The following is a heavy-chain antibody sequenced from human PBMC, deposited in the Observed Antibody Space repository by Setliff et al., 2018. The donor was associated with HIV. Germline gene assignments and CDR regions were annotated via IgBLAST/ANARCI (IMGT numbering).Heavy chain of an antibody. D-gene: IGHD4-17*01. CDR3: ARLHGDFYFDL. CDR2: VYNSGGT. Sequence: SETLSLTCTVSGGSISSQYWSWIRQTPGKGLESIGYVYNSGGTNYNPTLKSRVTISVDTSKNQFSLRLSSVTAADTAVYYCARLHGDFYFDLWGQGTLVTVSS. J-gene: IGHJ4*02. CDR1: GGSISSQY. V-gene: IGHV4-59*11.